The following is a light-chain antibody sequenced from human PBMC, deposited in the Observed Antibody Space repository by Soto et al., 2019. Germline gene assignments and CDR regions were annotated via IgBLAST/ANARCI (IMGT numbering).Light chain of an antibody. CDR2: DVS. CDR3: CSSAGSSV. V-gene: IGLV2-11*01. J-gene: IGLJ2*01. CDR1: TNDVGGYNF. Sequence: QSALTQPRSVSGSPGQSVTMTCTGITNDVGGYNFVSWYQHHPGKAPKLLIYDVSKRPSGVPDRFSGSRSGTTASLTISGLQAEDEADYYCCSSAGSSVFGGGTKLTVL.